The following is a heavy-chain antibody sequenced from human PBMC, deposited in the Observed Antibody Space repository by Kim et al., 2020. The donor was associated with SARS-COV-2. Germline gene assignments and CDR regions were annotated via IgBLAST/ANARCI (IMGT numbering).Heavy chain of an antibody. CDR3: ARDLSGIVGATWFPDAFDI. Sequence: GRFTNSRDNSKSPLYLQMNSLRAEDTAVYYCARDLSGIVGATWFPDAFDIWGQGTMVTVSS. V-gene: IGHV3-66*01. J-gene: IGHJ3*02. D-gene: IGHD1-26*01.